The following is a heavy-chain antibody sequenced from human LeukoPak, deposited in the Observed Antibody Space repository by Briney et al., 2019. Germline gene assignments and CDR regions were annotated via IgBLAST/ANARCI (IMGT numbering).Heavy chain of an antibody. Sequence: GGSLRLSCAASGLTISNAWMNWVRQAPGKGLEWVGRIKSKTDVGTTDYAAPVKGRFTISRDDSKNTLYLQMNSLKIEDTAVYYCTTDRGWTAWFDPWGQGTLVTVSS. CDR2: IKSKTDVGTT. D-gene: IGHD2-15*01. CDR3: TTDRGWTAWFDP. V-gene: IGHV3-15*01. J-gene: IGHJ5*02. CDR1: GLTISNAW.